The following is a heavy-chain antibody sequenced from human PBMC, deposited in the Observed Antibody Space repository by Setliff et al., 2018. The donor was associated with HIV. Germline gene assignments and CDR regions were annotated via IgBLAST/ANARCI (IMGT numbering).Heavy chain of an antibody. CDR1: GYSFARYG. D-gene: IGHD3-22*01. V-gene: IGHV1-18*01. CDR3: ARAQAATPSYYFDRSGYYPYYFDY. Sequence: GASVKVSCKASGYSFARYGLSWVRQAPGQGLEWMGWISGFNGNTKYAQSFQDRVAMTTETATSTAYMEMRSLRSDDTAVYYCARAQAATPSYYFDRSGYYPYYFDYWGQGTLVTAPQ. J-gene: IGHJ4*02. CDR2: ISGFNGNT.